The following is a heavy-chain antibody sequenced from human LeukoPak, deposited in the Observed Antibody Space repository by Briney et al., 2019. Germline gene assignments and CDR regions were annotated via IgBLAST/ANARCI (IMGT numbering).Heavy chain of an antibody. Sequence: PGGSLRLSCAASGFTFSSYGMHWVRQAPGKGLEWVAVIWYDGSNKYYADSVKGRFTISRDNSKNTLYLQMNSLRAEDTAVYYCARDGAANYDSSGYGDYWGQGTLVTVSS. D-gene: IGHD3-22*01. V-gene: IGHV3-33*01. CDR3: ARDGAANYDSSGYGDY. CDR1: GFTFSSYG. J-gene: IGHJ4*02. CDR2: IWYDGSNK.